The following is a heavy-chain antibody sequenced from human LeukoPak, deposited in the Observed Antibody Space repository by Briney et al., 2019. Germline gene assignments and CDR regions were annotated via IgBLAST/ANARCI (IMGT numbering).Heavy chain of an antibody. D-gene: IGHD3-9*01. CDR1: GGAFSSYD. V-gene: IGHV4-59*01. CDR3: ARETGNYYFDY. Sequence: KTSEPLSFTCTVSGGAFSSYDWSWIRKPPGKGLEWIGYIYYSGTTNYNPSLKSRVTLSVDTSKSQFSLKLSSVTAADTAVFYCARETGNYYFDYWGQGTLVTVSS. CDR2: IYYSGTT. J-gene: IGHJ4*02.